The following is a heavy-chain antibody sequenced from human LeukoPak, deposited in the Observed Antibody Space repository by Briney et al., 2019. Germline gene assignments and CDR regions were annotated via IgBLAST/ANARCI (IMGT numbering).Heavy chain of an antibody. J-gene: IGHJ3*02. Sequence: GGSLRLSCAASGFTFSSYWMHWVRQVPGKGLVWVSRINSDGGSTSYADSVKGRFTISRDNAKNTLYVQMNSLRAEDTAVYYCSTGSGHAFDIWGRGTMVTVSS. CDR1: GFTFSSYW. CDR3: STGSGHAFDI. V-gene: IGHV3-74*01. CDR2: INSDGGST. D-gene: IGHD3-10*01.